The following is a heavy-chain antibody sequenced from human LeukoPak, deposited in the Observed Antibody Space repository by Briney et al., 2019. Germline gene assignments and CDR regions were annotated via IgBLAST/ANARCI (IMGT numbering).Heavy chain of an antibody. J-gene: IGHJ5*02. CDR2: IIPIFGTA. CDR3: ARAPGYSSGWYEDNWFDP. V-gene: IGHV1-69*13. Sequence: ASVKVSCKASGYTFTSYAISWVRQAPGQGLEWMGGIIPIFGTANYAQKFQGRVTITADESTSTAYMELSSLRSEDTAVYYCARAPGYSSGWYEDNWFDPWGQGTLVTVSS. CDR1: GYTFTSYA. D-gene: IGHD6-19*01.